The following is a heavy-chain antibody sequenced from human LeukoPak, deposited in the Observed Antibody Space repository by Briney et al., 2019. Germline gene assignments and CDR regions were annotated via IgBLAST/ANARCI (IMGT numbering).Heavy chain of an antibody. J-gene: IGHJ4*02. CDR1: GGSFSGYY. D-gene: IGHD2-15*01. Sequence: SQTLSLTCAVYGGSFSGYYWSWIRQPPGKGLDWIGEINHSGSTNYNPSLKSRVTISVDTSKNQFSLKLSSVTAADTAVYYCARWVGYCSGGSCSEDYWGQGTLVTVSS. CDR2: INHSGST. V-gene: IGHV4-34*01. CDR3: ARWVGYCSGGSCSEDY.